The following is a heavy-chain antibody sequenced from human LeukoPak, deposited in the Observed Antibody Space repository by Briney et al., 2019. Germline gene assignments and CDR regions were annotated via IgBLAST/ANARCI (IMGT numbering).Heavy chain of an antibody. J-gene: IGHJ4*02. V-gene: IGHV4-34*01. CDR1: GGSFSGYY. D-gene: IGHD3-10*01. CDR3: ARHKAYGSGSYSPYYFDY. CDR2: INQSGST. Sequence: SETLSLTCIVSGGSFSGYYWIWIRQPPGKGLEWIGEINQSGSTNYNPSLKSRVTISVDTSKSQFSLKLNSVTAADTAVYYCARHKAYGSGSYSPYYFDYWGQGTQVTVSS.